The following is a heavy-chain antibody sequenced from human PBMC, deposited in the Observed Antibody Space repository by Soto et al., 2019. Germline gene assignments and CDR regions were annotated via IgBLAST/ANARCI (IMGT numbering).Heavy chain of an antibody. J-gene: IGHJ5*02. CDR2: INPSGGST. CDR3: ARVKTIFGYHSNWFDP. CDR1: GYTFTSYY. V-gene: IGHV1-46*01. D-gene: IGHD3-3*01. Sequence: GASVKVSCKASGYTFTSYYMHWVRQAPGQGLEWMGIINPSGGSTSYAQKFQGRVTMTRDTSTSTVYMELSSLGSEDTAVYYCARVKTIFGYHSNWFDPWGQGTLVTVSS.